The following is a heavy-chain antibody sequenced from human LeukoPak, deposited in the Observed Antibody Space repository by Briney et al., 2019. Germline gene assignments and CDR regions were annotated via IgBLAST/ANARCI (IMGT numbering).Heavy chain of an antibody. D-gene: IGHD3-9*01. CDR1: GYTFTSYD. CDR3: ARADILTAYYTLDF. CDR2: INPNSGGT. J-gene: IGHJ4*02. Sequence: GASVKVSCKASGYTFTSYDINWVRQATGQGLEWMGWINPNSGGTNYAQKFQGRVSMTRDTSISTAYMELSSLRSDDTAVYYCARADILTAYYTLDFWGQGTLVTVSS. V-gene: IGHV1-2*02.